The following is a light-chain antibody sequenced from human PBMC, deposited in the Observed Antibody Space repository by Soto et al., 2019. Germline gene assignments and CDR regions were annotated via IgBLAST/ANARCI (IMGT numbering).Light chain of an antibody. CDR1: QTILHNSNKKNY. CDR2: WAS. Sequence: DIVMTQSPDSLAVSLGERATFNCNSSQTILHNSNKKNYLAWYQQKPGQSPKLLLYWASTRESGVPDRFSGSGSRTVFTLTISSLQAEDVAVYYCQQYYSPPLTFGGGTKVEIK. CDR3: QQYYSPPLT. J-gene: IGKJ4*01. V-gene: IGKV4-1*01.